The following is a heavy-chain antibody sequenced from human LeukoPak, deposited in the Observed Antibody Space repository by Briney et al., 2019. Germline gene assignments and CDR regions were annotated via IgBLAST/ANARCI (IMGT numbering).Heavy chain of an antibody. CDR2: IIQDGSDK. CDR1: GFTFSLNW. D-gene: IGHD3-22*01. J-gene: IGHJ4*02. V-gene: IGHV3-7*01. Sequence: GGSLRLSCEASGFTFSLNWMSWVRQAPGNGLEWVANIIQDGSDKYYVDSVKGRFTISRDNAKNSLYLQMNSLRVEDTAVYYCARDFSDTSGCFDYWGQGTLVTVSS. CDR3: ARDFSDTSGCFDY.